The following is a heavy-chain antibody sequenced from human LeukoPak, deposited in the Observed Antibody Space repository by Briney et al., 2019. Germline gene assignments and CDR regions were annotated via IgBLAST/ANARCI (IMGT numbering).Heavy chain of an antibody. D-gene: IGHD2-2*01. V-gene: IGHV3-30*18. CDR3: AKGFPSQRNYYYYYRDV. CDR1: GFTFSSYG. J-gene: IGHJ6*03. CDR2: ISYDGSNK. Sequence: GGSLRLSCAASGFTFSSYGMHWVRQAPGKGLEWVAVISYDGSNKYYADSVKGRFTISRDNSKNTLYLQMNSLRAEDTAVYYCAKGFPSQRNYYYYYRDVGGKGTTVTISS.